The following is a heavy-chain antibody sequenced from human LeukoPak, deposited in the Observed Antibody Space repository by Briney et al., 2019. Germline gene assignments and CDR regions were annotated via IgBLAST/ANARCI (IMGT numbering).Heavy chain of an antibody. CDR3: ARVGANHALAY. CDR1: GFTFSTYA. J-gene: IGHJ4*02. Sequence: GGSLRLSCAASGFTFSTYAMHWVRQAPGKGLEWVAVISYDGSNRYYADSVKGRFTISRDNSKNTLYLQMNSLRAEDTAVYYCARVGANHALAYWGQGTLVTVSS. D-gene: IGHD1-26*01. V-gene: IGHV3-30-3*01. CDR2: ISYDGSNR.